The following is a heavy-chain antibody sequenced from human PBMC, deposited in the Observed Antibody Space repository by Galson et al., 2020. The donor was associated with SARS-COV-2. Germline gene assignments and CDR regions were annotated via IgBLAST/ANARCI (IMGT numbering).Heavy chain of an antibody. CDR2: ISHSGST. CDR3: ARGGSRPIMAFDYYYFYMDV. CDR1: GGSFSDYS. Sequence: SETLSLTCAVYGGSFSDYSWTWVRQPPGKGLEWIGEISHSGSTNYSPSLKSRVFMSVDTSKNQFSLKLRSVTAADTAPYYCARGGSRPIMAFDYYYFYMDVWGKGTTVTVSS. D-gene: IGHD3-10*01. J-gene: IGHJ6*03. V-gene: IGHV4-34*01.